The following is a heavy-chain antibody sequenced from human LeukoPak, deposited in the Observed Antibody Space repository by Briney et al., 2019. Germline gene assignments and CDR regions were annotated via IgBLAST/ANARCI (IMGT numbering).Heavy chain of an antibody. D-gene: IGHD3-22*01. Sequence: SETLSLTCTVSGDSISSGDYYWSWIRQHPGKGLEWTGYIYYSGSTYYNPSLKSRVTISVDTSKNQFSLKLSSVTAADTAVYYCARVENVIYYDSRAGAFDIWGQGTMVTVSS. CDR2: IYYSGST. J-gene: IGHJ3*02. V-gene: IGHV4-31*03. CDR3: ARVENVIYYDSRAGAFDI. CDR1: GDSISSGDYY.